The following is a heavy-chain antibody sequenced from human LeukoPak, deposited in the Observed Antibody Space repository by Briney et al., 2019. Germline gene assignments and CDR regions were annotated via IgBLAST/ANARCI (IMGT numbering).Heavy chain of an antibody. D-gene: IGHD3-22*01. CDR1: GGPFSGYY. J-gene: IGHJ4*02. Sequence: SETLSLTCAVYGGPFSGYYWSWIRQPPGKGLEWIGEINHSGSTNYNPSPKSRVTISVDTSKNQFSLKLSSVTAADTAVYYCAREPRDSSGYSPFDYWGQGTLVTVSS. CDR3: AREPRDSSGYSPFDY. CDR2: INHSGST. V-gene: IGHV4-34*01.